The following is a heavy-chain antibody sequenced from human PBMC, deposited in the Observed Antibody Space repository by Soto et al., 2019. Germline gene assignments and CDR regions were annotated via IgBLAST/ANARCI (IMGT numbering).Heavy chain of an antibody. CDR3: ARGRYYASGRGFYYGMDV. CDR1: GFSFSNYD. J-gene: IGHJ6*02. V-gene: IGHV3-33*01. Sequence: QVQLVESGGGVVQPGRSLRLSCGASGFSFSNYDKHWVRQAPGKGLEWVAFIWYDGSNKYYADSVKGRFTISRDDSENTLYLQMNSLRAEDTAVYYCARGRYYASGRGFYYGMDVWGQGTTVTVS. D-gene: IGHD3-10*01. CDR2: IWYDGSNK.